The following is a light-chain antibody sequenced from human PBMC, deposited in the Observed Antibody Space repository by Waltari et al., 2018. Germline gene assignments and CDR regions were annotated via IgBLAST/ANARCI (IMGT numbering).Light chain of an antibody. CDR1: IANIGINT. CDR3: GAWDDGVKEWV. V-gene: IGLV1-44*01. CDR2: STT. J-gene: IGLJ3*02. Sequence: QSVLTQPPSASGTPGRRVTISCSGTIANIGINTGNWYQQFPGSAPKLLIFSTTQRPSGVPDRFSASKSGTSASLAINGLQAADEADYYCGAWDDGVKEWVFGGGTKLTVL.